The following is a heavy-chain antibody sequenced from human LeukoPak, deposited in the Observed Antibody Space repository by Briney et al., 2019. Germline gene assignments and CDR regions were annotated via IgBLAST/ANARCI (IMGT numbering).Heavy chain of an antibody. D-gene: IGHD2-21*02. CDR2: IYPGGSDI. CDR3: ARLPYCGGDCYPNWFDP. J-gene: IGHJ5*02. CDR1: GYSFATHW. V-gene: IGHV5-51*01. Sequence: GESLKISCKGSGYSFATHWIGWVRQMPGKGLELMGIIYPGGSDIRYSPSFQGQVTISADKSISTAYLQWSSLKASDTAMYYCARLPYCGGDCYPNWFDPWGQGTLVTVSS.